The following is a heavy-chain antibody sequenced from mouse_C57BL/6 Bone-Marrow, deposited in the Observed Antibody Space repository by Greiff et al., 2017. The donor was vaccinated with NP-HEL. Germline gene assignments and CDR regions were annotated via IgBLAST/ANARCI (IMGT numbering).Heavy chain of an antibody. J-gene: IGHJ2*01. Sequence: EVKLVESGGGLVKPGGSLKLSCAASGFTFSSYAMFWVRQTPEKRLEWVATISDGGSYTYYPDNVKGRFTISRDNAKNNLYLQMSHLKSEDTAMYYCAREVGYGYGYWGQGTTLTVSS. V-gene: IGHV5-4*01. D-gene: IGHD2-2*01. CDR2: ISDGGSYT. CDR1: GFTFSSYA. CDR3: AREVGYGYGY.